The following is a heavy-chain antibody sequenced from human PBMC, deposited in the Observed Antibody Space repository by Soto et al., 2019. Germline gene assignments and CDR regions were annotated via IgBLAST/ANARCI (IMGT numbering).Heavy chain of an antibody. CDR2: ISYSGST. CDR3: ARDGGSASSNSFDI. CDR1: GDPISSGAYY. D-gene: IGHD2-15*01. Sequence: QVQLQESGPGLVKPSQTLSLTCTVSGDPISSGAYYCNWIRQHPGKGLEWIGYISYSGSTHYNPSLKSRVTISVDTSKNQFSLEVTSMTAADTAVYYCARDGGSASSNSFDIWGQGTVVTVSS. J-gene: IGHJ3*02. V-gene: IGHV4-31*03.